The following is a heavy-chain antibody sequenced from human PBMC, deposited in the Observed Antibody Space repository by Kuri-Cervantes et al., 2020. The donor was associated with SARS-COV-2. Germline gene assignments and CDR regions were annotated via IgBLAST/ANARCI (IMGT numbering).Heavy chain of an antibody. D-gene: IGHD7-27*01. J-gene: IGHJ3*02. CDR1: GFTFSSYS. CDR2: ISSSSSTI. CDR3: ARESGVDWGSDAFDI. Sequence: GESLKTSCAASGFTFSSYSMNWVRQAPGKGLEWVSYISSSSSTIYYADSVKGRFTISRDNAKNSLYLQMNSLRAEDTAVYYCARESGVDWGSDAFDIWGQGTMVTVSS. V-gene: IGHV3-48*01.